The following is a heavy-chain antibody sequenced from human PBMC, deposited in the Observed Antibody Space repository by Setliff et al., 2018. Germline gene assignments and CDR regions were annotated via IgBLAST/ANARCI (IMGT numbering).Heavy chain of an antibody. D-gene: IGHD4-17*01. CDR1: GGSISSTSYY. Sequence: SETLSLTCTVPGGSISSTSYYWAWIRQPPGKGLEWTGSIYYRGSTFIYPSLRSRVTISADTSKNQFSLKLTSVTAADTAMYYCAGVYGENDLPDIWGQGTTVTVSS. V-gene: IGHV4-39*07. CDR2: IYYRGST. CDR3: AGVYGENDLPDI. J-gene: IGHJ3*02.